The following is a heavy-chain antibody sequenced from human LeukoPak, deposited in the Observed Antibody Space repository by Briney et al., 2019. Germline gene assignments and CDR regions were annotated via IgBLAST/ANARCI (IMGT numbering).Heavy chain of an antibody. Sequence: GASVKVSCKTSGLIFTSYDIYWVRQAPGQGLEWMGWMNPDSGNTAYAQKFQGRVSMTRDTSISTAFMVLSSLTSDDTAVYYCGRGQWQELHDYWGQGTLVIVSS. D-gene: IGHD6-19*01. CDR1: GLIFTSYD. CDR3: GRGQWQELHDY. V-gene: IGHV1-8*01. J-gene: IGHJ4*02. CDR2: MNPDSGNT.